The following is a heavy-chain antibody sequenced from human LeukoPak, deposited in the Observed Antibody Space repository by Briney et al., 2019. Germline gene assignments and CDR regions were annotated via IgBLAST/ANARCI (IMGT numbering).Heavy chain of an antibody. J-gene: IGHJ3*02. CDR3: ARSYGYYYDSSGTQSAFDI. CDR2: IYYSGST. Sequence: SETLSLTCAVYGGSSSGYYWSWIRQPPGKGLGWIGYIYYSGSTYYNPSLKSRVTISVDTSKNQFSLKLSSVTAADTAVYYCARSYGYYYDSSGTQSAFDIWGQGTMVTVSS. V-gene: IGHV4-34*09. CDR1: GGSSSGYY. D-gene: IGHD3-22*01.